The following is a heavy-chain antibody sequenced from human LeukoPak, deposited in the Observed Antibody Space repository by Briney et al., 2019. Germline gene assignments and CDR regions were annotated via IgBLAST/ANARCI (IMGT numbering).Heavy chain of an antibody. Sequence: GGSLRLSCAASGFTFSSYSMNWVRQAPGKGLEWVSSISSSSSYIYYADSVKGRFTISRDNAKNSLYLQMNSLRAEDTALYYCAKFTAGDTDAFDIWGQGTMVTVSS. D-gene: IGHD5-18*01. V-gene: IGHV3-21*04. CDR2: ISSSSSYI. J-gene: IGHJ3*02. CDR1: GFTFSSYS. CDR3: AKFTAGDTDAFDI.